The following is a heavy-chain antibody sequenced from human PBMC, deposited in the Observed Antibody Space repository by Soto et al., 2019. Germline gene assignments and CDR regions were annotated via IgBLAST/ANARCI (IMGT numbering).Heavy chain of an antibody. J-gene: IGHJ4*02. Sequence: EMQLLESGGGLVQPGGSLRLSCAASGFTFSSYGMTWVRQAPGKGLEWVSFSSDTGAGTYFADSVKGRFTISRNNSKNTLYLQMSSLRADDTAVYYCAKDRRAGGNYGFYSDFWGQGALVIVSS. D-gene: IGHD1-7*01. CDR2: SSDTGAGT. CDR1: GFTFSSYG. CDR3: AKDRRAGGNYGFYSDF. V-gene: IGHV3-23*01.